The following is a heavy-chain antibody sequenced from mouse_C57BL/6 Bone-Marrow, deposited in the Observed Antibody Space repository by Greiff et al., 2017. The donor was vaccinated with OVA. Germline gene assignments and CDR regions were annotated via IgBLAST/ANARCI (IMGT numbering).Heavy chain of an antibody. CDR1: GYSITSGYD. J-gene: IGHJ1*03. Sequence: EVKLMESGPGMVKPSQSLSLTCTVTGYSITSGYDWHWIRHFPGNKLEWMGYISYSGSTNYNPSLKSRISITHDTSKNHFFLKLNSVTTEDTATYYCAREDYGSRNVGGPWYFDVWGTGTTVTVSS. CDR2: ISYSGST. D-gene: IGHD1-1*01. V-gene: IGHV3-1*01. CDR3: AREDYGSRNVGGPWYFDV.